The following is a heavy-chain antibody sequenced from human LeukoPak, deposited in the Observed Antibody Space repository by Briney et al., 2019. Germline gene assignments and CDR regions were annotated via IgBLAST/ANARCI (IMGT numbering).Heavy chain of an antibody. V-gene: IGHV3-23*01. D-gene: IGHD6-13*01. CDR3: AKDLNVAAAATGDY. J-gene: IGHJ4*02. CDR1: GFTFSSYA. CDR2: SSGSGGST. Sequence: GGSLRLSCAASGFTFSSYAMSWVRQAPGKGLEWVSASSGSGGSTYYADSVKGRFTISRDNSKNTLYLQMNSLRAEDTAVYYCAKDLNVAAAATGDYWGQGTLVTVSS.